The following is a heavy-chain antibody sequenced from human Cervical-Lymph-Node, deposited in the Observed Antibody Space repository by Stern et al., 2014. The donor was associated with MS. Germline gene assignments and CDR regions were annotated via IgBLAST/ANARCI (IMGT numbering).Heavy chain of an antibody. V-gene: IGHV1-2*02. J-gene: IGHJ6*02. Sequence: QVQLVQSGAEVKKPGASVKVSCKASGYTFGDYFLHWVREAPGQGLEWLGWIKPSRGGTNYAQKFQGRVTMTRDTSISTAYMELSRLRSDDTALYYCARDHRAGTVPYYYYLYALDVWGQGTAVTVSS. CDR3: ARDHRAGTVPYYYYLYALDV. D-gene: IGHD6-19*01. CDR2: IKPSRGGT. CDR1: GYTFGDYF.